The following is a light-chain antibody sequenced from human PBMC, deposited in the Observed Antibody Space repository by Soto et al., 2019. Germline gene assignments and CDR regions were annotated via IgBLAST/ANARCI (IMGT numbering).Light chain of an antibody. CDR3: QQYNNLPPVT. CDR2: GAS. J-gene: IGKJ1*01. Sequence: EIVMTQSPATLSVSPGERATLSCRASQSVSSNLAWYQQKPGQAPRLLIYGASTRATGIPARFSGSGSGTEVTLTISSLQSEDFAVYYCQQYNNLPPVTVGQGTKVDIK. V-gene: IGKV3-15*01. CDR1: QSVSSN.